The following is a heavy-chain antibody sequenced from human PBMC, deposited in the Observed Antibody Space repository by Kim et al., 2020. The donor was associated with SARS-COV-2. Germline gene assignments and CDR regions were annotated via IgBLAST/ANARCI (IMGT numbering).Heavy chain of an antibody. J-gene: IGHJ6*02. D-gene: IGHD2-15*01. CDR1: GYSFTSYW. V-gene: IGHV5-51*01. CDR2: IYPGDSDT. CDR3: ARVSGYCSGGSCYPTGMDV. Sequence: GESLKISCKGSGYSFTSYWIGWVRQMPGKGLEWMGIIYPGDSDTRYSPSFQGQVTISADKSISTAYLQWSSLKASDTAMYYCARVSGYCSGGSCYPTGMDVWGQGTTVTVSS.